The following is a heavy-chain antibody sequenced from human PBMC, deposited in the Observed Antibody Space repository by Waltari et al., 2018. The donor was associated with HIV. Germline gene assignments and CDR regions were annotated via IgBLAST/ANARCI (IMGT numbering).Heavy chain of an antibody. D-gene: IGHD3-22*01. CDR3: ASPFYSDSTTYYYGLDY. Sequence: QVQLVESGGGVVQPGRSRRLSCAASGFTFSSVGMHGVRQAPGKGLEWVAVISNDGSSKYYADSVKGRFTISRDNSKNTLYLHMNSLRAEDTAVYYCASPFYSDSTTYYYGLDYWGQGTLVTVSS. CDR1: GFTFSSVG. V-gene: IGHV3-30-3*01. J-gene: IGHJ4*02. CDR2: ISNDGSSK.